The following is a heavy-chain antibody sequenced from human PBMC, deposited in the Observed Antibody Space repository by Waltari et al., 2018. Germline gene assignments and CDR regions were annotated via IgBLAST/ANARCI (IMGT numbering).Heavy chain of an antibody. CDR2: ISFSSGTV. CDR1: GISFEAYG. D-gene: IGHD2-2*01. Sequence: EVQLVESGGDLVQPGGSLRLSCAISGISFEAYGRHWVRQAPGKGLEWVSGISFSSGTVGYANSVKGRFTISRDNAKNSLYLQMDSLRPEDTAFYYCAKGALGLFQLLSPLHYWGQGTLVTVSS. V-gene: IGHV3-9*01. J-gene: IGHJ4*02. CDR3: AKGALGLFQLLSPLHY.